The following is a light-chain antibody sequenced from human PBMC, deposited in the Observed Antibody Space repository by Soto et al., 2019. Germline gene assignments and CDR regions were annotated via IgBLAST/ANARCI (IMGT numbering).Light chain of an antibody. V-gene: IGKV3-15*01. Sequence: EIVLTQSPGTLSLSPGERATLSCRASQSVSSNLAWYQQKPGQAPRLLIYGASIRATGIPVRFSGSGSGTEFTLTISSLQSGDFAVYYCQQYNNWPPWTFGRGTKVEIK. CDR1: QSVSSN. CDR3: QQYNNWPPWT. CDR2: GAS. J-gene: IGKJ1*01.